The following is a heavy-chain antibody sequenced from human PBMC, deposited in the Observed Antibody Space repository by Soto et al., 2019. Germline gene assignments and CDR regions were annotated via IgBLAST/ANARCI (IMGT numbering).Heavy chain of an antibody. CDR1: GFTFSTFG. Sequence: QVQLVESGGGVVQPGRSLRLSCAASGFTFSTFGLHWVRQAPGKGLEWVALISYDGSVKKYADSVKGRFTISRDNSKNTLYLEMNSLRAEDTGVFYCAKDRICSGASCYGDYDYWGQGTLVTVTT. CDR3: AKDRICSGASCYGDYDY. J-gene: IGHJ4*02. CDR2: ISYDGSVK. V-gene: IGHV3-30*18. D-gene: IGHD2-15*01.